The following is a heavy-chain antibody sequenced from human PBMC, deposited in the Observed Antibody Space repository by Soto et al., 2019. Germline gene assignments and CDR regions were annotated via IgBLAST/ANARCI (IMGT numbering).Heavy chain of an antibody. V-gene: IGHV3-11*01. CDR3: ARDPSPTMVRGVIDY. CDR2: ISDSGDDI. CDR1: GFTFSGYY. D-gene: IGHD3-10*01. Sequence: QVQLVESGGGLVRPGGSLRLSCAASGFTFSGYYMSWIRQAPGKGLERVSYISDSGDDIYYPDSVTGRFTISRDNAKNSLYLQMNSLRAEDTAVYYCARDPSPTMVRGVIDYWGQGSLVTVSS. J-gene: IGHJ4*02.